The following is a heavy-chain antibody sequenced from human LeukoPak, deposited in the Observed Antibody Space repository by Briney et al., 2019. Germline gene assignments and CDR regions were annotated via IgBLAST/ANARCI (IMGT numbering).Heavy chain of an antibody. CDR1: GFLFSNSW. CDR3: ARDSGYNAFDY. Sequence: GGSLRLSCADSGFLFSNSWMAWVRQAPGGGLEWLANINQDGSAKTCVDSVKGRFTISRDNAKNSLYLQMNSLRAEDTAMYYCARDSGYNAFDYWGQGTLVTVSS. D-gene: IGHD5-12*01. V-gene: IGHV3-7*05. J-gene: IGHJ4*02. CDR2: INQDGSAK.